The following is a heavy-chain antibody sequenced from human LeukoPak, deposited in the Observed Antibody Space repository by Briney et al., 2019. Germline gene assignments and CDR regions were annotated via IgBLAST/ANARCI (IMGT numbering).Heavy chain of an antibody. J-gene: IGHJ5*02. CDR3: ARVVRGWYGSWFDP. CDR1: GGSISTSNYY. D-gene: IGHD6-19*01. Sequence: RSSETLSLTCTVSGGSISTSNYYWGWIRQPPGKGLEWVGNIFYSGSTYYGPSLKSRLTISLDTSRNQFSLKLSSVTAADTAVYYCARVVRGWYGSWFDPWGQGTLVTVSS. CDR2: IFYSGST. V-gene: IGHV4-39*07.